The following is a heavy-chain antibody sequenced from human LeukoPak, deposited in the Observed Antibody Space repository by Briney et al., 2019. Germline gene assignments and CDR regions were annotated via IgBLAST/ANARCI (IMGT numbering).Heavy chain of an antibody. V-gene: IGHV3-23*01. D-gene: IGHD3-22*01. CDR3: AKDPGDDYYDSSGYSYFDY. CDR1: GFTFSSYA. Sequence: PGGSLRLSCAASGFTFSSYAMSWVRQAQGKGLEWVSAISGSGGSTYYADSVKGRFTISRDNSKNTLYLQMNSLRAEGTAVYYCAKDPGDDYYDSSGYSYFDYWGQGTLVTVSS. J-gene: IGHJ4*02. CDR2: ISGSGGST.